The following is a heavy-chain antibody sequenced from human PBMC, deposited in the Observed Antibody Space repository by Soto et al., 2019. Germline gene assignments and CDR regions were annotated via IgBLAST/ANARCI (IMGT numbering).Heavy chain of an antibody. V-gene: IGHV3-11*01. CDR1: GFTFSDYY. CDR3: ARVGMVRAFVTHYFDY. CDR2: ISSSGSTI. J-gene: IGHJ4*02. Sequence: QVQLVESGGGLVKPGGSLRLSCAASGFTFSDYYMTWIRQAPGKGLEWVSYISSSGSTIYYADSVKAQFTISRDNAKNTLYLQLNSLRAEDTAVYYCARVGMVRAFVTHYFDYWGQGTLVTVSS. D-gene: IGHD3-10*01.